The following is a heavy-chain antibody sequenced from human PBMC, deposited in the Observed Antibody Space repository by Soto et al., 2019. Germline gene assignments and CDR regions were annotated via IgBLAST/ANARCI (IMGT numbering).Heavy chain of an antibody. CDR1: GGSFSGYY. Sequence: SETLSLTCAVYGGSFSGYYWTWLSQPPGKGLEWIGEINHSGSTNYNPSLKSRVTISVDTSKNQFSLKLTSVTAADTAVYFCTRGHRGTFFGVVLTNWFDPWGQGTLVTVSS. J-gene: IGHJ5*02. CDR2: INHSGST. CDR3: TRGHRGTFFGVVLTNWFDP. V-gene: IGHV4-34*01. D-gene: IGHD3-3*01.